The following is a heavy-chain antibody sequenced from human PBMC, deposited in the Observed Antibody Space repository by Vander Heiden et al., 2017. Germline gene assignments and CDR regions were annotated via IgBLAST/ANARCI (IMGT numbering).Heavy chain of an antibody. D-gene: IGHD3-16*01. CDR2: IYYSGST. CDR3: ARHYDYVWGSYYYYGMDV. CDR1: CGSISISSYS. Sequence: QLQLQESCPGLVKPPETLSFTSTVSCGSISISSYSWGWTRQPPGKGLEWIGSIYYSGSTYYNPSHKSRVTISVDTSKNQFSLKLSSVTAADTAVYYCARHYDYVWGSYYYYGMDVWGQGTTVTVSS. J-gene: IGHJ6*02. V-gene: IGHV4-39*01.